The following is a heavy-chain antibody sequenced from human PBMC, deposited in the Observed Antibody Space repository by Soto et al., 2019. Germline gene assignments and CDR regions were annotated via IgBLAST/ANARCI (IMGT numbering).Heavy chain of an antibody. J-gene: IGHJ5*02. CDR1: GFTFSMYW. CDR3: ARDVLYNWLDP. V-gene: IGHV3-74*01. CDR2: INNDGSST. Sequence: EAQLVGSGGGLVQPGGSLRLSCAASGFTFSMYWMHWVRQAPGKGLVWVSRINNDGSSTIYADSVKGRFTISRDNSKNTLYLQMNSLRAEDTAVYFCARDVLYNWLDPWGQGSLVTVSS.